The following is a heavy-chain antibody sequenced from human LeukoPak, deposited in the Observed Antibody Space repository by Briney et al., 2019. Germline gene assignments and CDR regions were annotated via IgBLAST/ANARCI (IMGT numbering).Heavy chain of an antibody. V-gene: IGHV3-23*01. CDR1: GFTCSSYA. D-gene: IGHD3-10*01. CDR3: ARDPDSGSYYNHYFDY. CDR2: ISGSGGST. J-gene: IGHJ4*02. Sequence: GGYLRLSFAGSGFTCSSYAMSWVRQAPGKGLEWVTAISGSGGSTYYADSVKSRFTISRDNAKNSLYLQMNSLRAEDTAVYYCARDPDSGSYYNHYFDYWGQGTLVTVSS.